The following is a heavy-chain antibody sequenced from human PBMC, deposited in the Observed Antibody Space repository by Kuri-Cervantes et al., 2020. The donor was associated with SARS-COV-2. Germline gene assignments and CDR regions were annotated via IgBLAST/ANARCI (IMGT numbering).Heavy chain of an antibody. CDR3: ARDGYDSSSYYLDY. V-gene: IGHV3-30-3*01. CDR1: GFTFSSYA. D-gene: IGHD3-22*01. Sequence: GESLKISCAASGFTFSSYAMHWVRQAPGKGLEWVAVISYDGSNKYYADSVKGRFTISRDNSKNTLYLQMNSLRAEDTAVYYCARDGYDSSSYYLDYWGQGTLVTVSS. CDR2: ISYDGSNK. J-gene: IGHJ4*02.